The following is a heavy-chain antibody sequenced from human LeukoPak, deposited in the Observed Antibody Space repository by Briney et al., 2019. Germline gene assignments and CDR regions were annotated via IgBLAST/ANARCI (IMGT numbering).Heavy chain of an antibody. CDR1: GGSISSYY. J-gene: IGHJ4*02. V-gene: IGHV4-59*01. Sequence: SETLSLTCTVSGGSISSYYWSWIRQPPGKGLEWIGYIYYSGSTNYNPSLKSRVTTSVDTSKNQFSLKLSSVTAADTAVYYCARIVRWELPYLDYWGQGTLVTVSS. CDR2: IYYSGST. CDR3: ARIVRWELPYLDY. D-gene: IGHD1-26*01.